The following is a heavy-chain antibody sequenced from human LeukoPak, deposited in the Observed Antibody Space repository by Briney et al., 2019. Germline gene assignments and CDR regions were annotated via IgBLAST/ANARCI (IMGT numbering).Heavy chain of an antibody. V-gene: IGHV4-61*01. D-gene: IGHD1-26*01. CDR1: GVSIGGNSY. CDR3: AGGGASSIPLDY. J-gene: IGHJ4*02. CDR2: ISNSGST. Sequence: PSETLSLTCTVSGVSIGGNSYWSWIRQPPGEGPEWIGHISNSGSTYYSPSLSSRVTISLDTSKNQFSLKLRSVTAADTAVYYCAGGGASSIPLDYWGRGTLVTVSS.